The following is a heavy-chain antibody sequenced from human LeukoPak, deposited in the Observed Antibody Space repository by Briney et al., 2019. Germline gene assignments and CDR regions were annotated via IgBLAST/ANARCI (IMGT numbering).Heavy chain of an antibody. CDR1: GYTFTSYG. D-gene: IGHD2-2*01. Sequence: ASVKVSCKASGYTFTSYGISWVRQAPGQGLEWMGWISAYNGNTNYAQKLQDRVTMTTDTSTSTAYMELRSLRSDDTAVYYCARDGRGYCSSTSCYAPSRGDYWGQGTLVTVSS. CDR2: ISAYNGNT. J-gene: IGHJ4*02. V-gene: IGHV1-18*01. CDR3: ARDGRGYCSSTSCYAPSRGDY.